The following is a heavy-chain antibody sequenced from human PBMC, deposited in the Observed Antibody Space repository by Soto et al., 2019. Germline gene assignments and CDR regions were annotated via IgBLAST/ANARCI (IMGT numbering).Heavy chain of an antibody. Sequence: GGSLRLSCAASGFTFSSYAMSWVRQAPGKGLEWVSAISGSGGSTYYADSVKGRFTISRDNSKNTLYLQMNSLRAEDTAVYYCAKGGPINCTNGVCYPEWKHYYYYYYMDVWGKGTTVTVFS. CDR2: ISGSGGST. CDR3: AKGGPINCTNGVCYPEWKHYYYYYYMDV. CDR1: GFTFSSYA. V-gene: IGHV3-23*01. J-gene: IGHJ6*03. D-gene: IGHD2-8*01.